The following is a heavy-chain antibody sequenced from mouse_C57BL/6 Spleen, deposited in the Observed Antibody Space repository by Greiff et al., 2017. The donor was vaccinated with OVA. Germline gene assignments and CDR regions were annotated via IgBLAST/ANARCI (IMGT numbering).Heavy chain of an antibody. V-gene: IGHV1-78*01. J-gene: IGHJ1*03. Sequence: QVQLKESDAELVKPGASVKISCKVSGYTFTDHTIHWMKQRPEQGLEWIGYIYPRDGSTKYNEKFKGKATLTADKSSSTAYMQLNSLTSEDSAVYFCARIHYYGSSYWYFDVWGTGTTVTVSS. CDR2: IYPRDGST. CDR3: ARIHYYGSSYWYFDV. CDR1: GYTFTDHT. D-gene: IGHD1-1*01.